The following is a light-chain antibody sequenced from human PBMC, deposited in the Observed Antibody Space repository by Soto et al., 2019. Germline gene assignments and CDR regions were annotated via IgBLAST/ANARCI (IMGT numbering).Light chain of an antibody. V-gene: IGLV2-8*01. CDR2: EVT. CDR1: STDHYGSNY. CDR3: SSYAGRNLLL. J-gene: IGLJ1*01. Sequence: QSALTQPPSASGSPGQSVTISCTGTSTDHYGSNYVSWYQQHPGKVPKLIIYEVTQRPSGVPDRFSGSKSGNPASLTVSGLQAEDEADYYCSSYAGRNLLLFGAGTKLTVL.